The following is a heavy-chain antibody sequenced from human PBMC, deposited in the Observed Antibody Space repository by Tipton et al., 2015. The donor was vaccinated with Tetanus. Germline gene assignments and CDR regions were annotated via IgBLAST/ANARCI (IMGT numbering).Heavy chain of an antibody. CDR3: ARGPLEDEGYFDS. CDR1: GGSMRSYY. V-gene: IGHV4-59*01. D-gene: IGHD1-1*01. CDR2: IYSNGGA. J-gene: IGHJ4*02. Sequence: TLSLTCIVSGGSMRSYYWSWIRQPPGKGLEWIGHIYSNGGARYNPSLKSRTTMSVDRSKSQFSLEVTSVTAADTAVYFCARGPLEDEGYFDSWGQGILVTVTA.